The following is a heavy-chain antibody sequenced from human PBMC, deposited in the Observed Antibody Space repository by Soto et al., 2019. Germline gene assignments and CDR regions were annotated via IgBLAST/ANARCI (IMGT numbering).Heavy chain of an antibody. CDR3: ARDLAKGGVSAGFDY. CDR1: GDTFTANY. J-gene: IGHJ4*02. CDR2: INPKSGGT. V-gene: IGHV1-2*02. Sequence: ASVKVSCKASGDTFTANYIHWVRQAPGQGFEWMGWINPKSGGTKYPKKFQGRVTMTRDTSLSKVYVTLTRLTSDDTAVYYCARDLAKGGVSAGFDYWGQGTLVTVSS. D-gene: IGHD2-8*01.